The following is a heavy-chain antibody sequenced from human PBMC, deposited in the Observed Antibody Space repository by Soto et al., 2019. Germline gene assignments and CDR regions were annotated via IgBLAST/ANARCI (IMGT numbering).Heavy chain of an antibody. Sequence: ASVKVSCKXSGYTLTELAMHWVRQAPGQGLEWMGGFDPDDGETIYAQKFQGRVTMTEDTSTDTAYMELSSLRSEDTAVYYCAWLLCFGEWNWFDPWGQGTLVTVSS. J-gene: IGHJ5*02. D-gene: IGHD3-10*01. V-gene: IGHV1-24*01. CDR1: GYTLTELA. CDR2: FDPDDGET. CDR3: AWLLCFGEWNWFDP.